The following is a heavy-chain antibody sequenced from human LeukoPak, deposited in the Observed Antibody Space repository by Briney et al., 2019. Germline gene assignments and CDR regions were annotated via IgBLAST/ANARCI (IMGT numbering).Heavy chain of an antibody. D-gene: IGHD1-26*01. CDR3: ARRVYSGSYNWYFDL. V-gene: IGHV4-39*01. CDR2: ISYSGST. J-gene: IGHJ2*01. CDR1: GGSISTSTYY. Sequence: SETVSLICTVSGGSISTSTYYWGWIRQPPGKGLEWIGSISYSGSTYNNPSLKSRVTISVDTSKNQFPLKLSSVTAPDTAVYYCARRVYSGSYNWYFDLWGRGTLLTVSS.